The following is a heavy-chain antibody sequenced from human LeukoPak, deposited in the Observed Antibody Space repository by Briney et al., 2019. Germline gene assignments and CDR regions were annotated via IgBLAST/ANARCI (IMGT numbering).Heavy chain of an antibody. CDR1: GFSFSDYG. V-gene: IGHV3-33*06. Sequence: GRSLRLSCAVSGFSFSDYGIHWVRQAPGEGLAWVALIWHNGGKKYYRDSVEGRFIISRDNSKNMLYLQMNNLRVEDTAIYYCAKDRSAYGILGFDYWGQGALVSVSS. D-gene: IGHD5-12*01. CDR2: IWHNGGKK. J-gene: IGHJ4*02. CDR3: AKDRSAYGILGFDY.